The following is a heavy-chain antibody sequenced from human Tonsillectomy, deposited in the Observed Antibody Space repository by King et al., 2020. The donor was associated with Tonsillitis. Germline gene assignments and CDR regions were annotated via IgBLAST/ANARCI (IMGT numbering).Heavy chain of an antibody. V-gene: IGHV4-4*07. CDR1: GGSISNYY. CDR2: IYSTGST. CDR3: ARDSIDILTGFYKGYFDS. Sequence: PLQESGPGLVKPSETLSLTCTVSGGSISNYYWSWLRPPAGKGLEWIGRIYSTGSTNSNPSLKSRVTMSVDTSKNQISLKLSSVTAADTAVYYCARDSIDILTGFYKGYFDSWGQGTLVTVSS. D-gene: IGHD3-9*01. J-gene: IGHJ4*02.